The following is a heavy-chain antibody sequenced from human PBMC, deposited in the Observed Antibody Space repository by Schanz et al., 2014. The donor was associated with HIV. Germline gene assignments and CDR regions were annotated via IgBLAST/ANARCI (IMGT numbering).Heavy chain of an antibody. Sequence: QVQLLQSGPEVKRPGASVKVSCKASGYSFTSNFIHWVRQAPGQGLEWLGWINPYDGDTHYAQRFQGRVTMATDTSTSTASMELRSLKSDDSAVYYCATVKGITGTTRKWFAPWGQGTLVTVSS. V-gene: IGHV1-18*04. D-gene: IGHD1-7*01. CDR3: ATVKGITGTTRKWFAP. CDR1: GYSFTSNF. CDR2: INPYDGDT. J-gene: IGHJ5*02.